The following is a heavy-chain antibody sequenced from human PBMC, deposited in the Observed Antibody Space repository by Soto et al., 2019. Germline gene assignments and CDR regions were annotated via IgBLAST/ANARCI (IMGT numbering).Heavy chain of an antibody. CDR3: ARDYTSYCSSTSCYGVWFDP. CDR1: GYTFTSYA. D-gene: IGHD2-2*01. V-gene: IGHV1-3*01. Sequence: GPSVKVSCKASGYTFTSYAMHWVRQAPGQRLEWMGWINAGNGNTKYSQKFQGRVTITRDTSASTAYMELSSLRSEDTAVYYCARDYTSYCSSTSCYGVWFDPWGQGTLVTVSS. J-gene: IGHJ5*02. CDR2: INAGNGNT.